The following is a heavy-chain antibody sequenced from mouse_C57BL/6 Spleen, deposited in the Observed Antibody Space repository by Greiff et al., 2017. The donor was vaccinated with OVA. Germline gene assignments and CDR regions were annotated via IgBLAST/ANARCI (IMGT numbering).Heavy chain of an antibody. D-gene: IGHD1-1*01. V-gene: IGHV1-74*01. CDR3: AISITTVVAADY. Sequence: VQLQQPGAELVQPGASVKVSCKASGYTFTSYWMHWVQPRPGQGLAWIGRIHPSDSDTNYNQKFKGKATLTEEKTSSTAYMQLSSLTSEDSAVYYCAISITTVVAADYWGQGTTLTVSS. CDR1: GYTFTSYW. CDR2: IHPSDSDT. J-gene: IGHJ2*01.